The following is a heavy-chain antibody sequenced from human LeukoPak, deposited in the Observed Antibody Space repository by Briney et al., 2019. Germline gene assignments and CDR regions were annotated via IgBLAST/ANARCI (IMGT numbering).Heavy chain of an antibody. CDR3: VAGMGNY. CDR1: GFTFSTYW. J-gene: IGHJ4*02. Sequence: GGSLRLSCAASGFTFSTYWMHWVRRAPGKGLVWVSRINSDGRIITYADSVKGRFSISRDNIKNMVYLQMNTLRAEDTAVYYCVAGMGNYWGQGTLVPV. D-gene: IGHD6-13*01. V-gene: IGHV3-74*01. CDR2: INSDGRII.